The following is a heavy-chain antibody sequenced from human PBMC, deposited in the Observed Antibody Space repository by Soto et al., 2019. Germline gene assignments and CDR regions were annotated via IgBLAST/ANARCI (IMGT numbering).Heavy chain of an antibody. V-gene: IGHV1-69*13. J-gene: IGHJ6*02. D-gene: IGHD3-16*02. Sequence: SVKVSCKASGDTDTNYVISWVRQAPGQGLEWMGGIFPKFGTTYSAQKLQDRLTVTADESTSTVYMQLSSLRLDDTAVYYCEAEMTFGKLSVVWGQGTTVTVSS. CDR3: EAEMTFGKLSVV. CDR1: GDTDTNYV. CDR2: IFPKFGTT.